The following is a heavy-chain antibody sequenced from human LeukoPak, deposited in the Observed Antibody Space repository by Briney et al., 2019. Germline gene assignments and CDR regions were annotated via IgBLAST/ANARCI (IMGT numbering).Heavy chain of an antibody. Sequence: PSGTLSLTCAVYGGSFSSYYWSWIRQPPGKGLEWIGEINHSGSTNYNPSLKSRVTTSVDTSKNQFSLKLSSVTAADTAVYYCARVLYCSGGSCYFIFDYWGQGTLVTVSS. J-gene: IGHJ4*02. D-gene: IGHD2-15*01. CDR2: INHSGST. CDR1: GGSFSSYY. CDR3: ARVLYCSGGSCYFIFDY. V-gene: IGHV4-34*01.